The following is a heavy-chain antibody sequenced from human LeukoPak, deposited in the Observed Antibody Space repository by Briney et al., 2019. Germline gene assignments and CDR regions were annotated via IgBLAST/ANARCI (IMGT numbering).Heavy chain of an antibody. Sequence: SLRLSCAASGFTFDDYAMHWVRQAPGKGLEWVSGISWNSGSIGCADSVKGRFTISRDNAKNSLYLQMNSLRAEDTALYYCAKDNYDSSGYYDYWGQGTLVTVSS. CDR3: AKDNYDSSGYYDY. CDR1: GFTFDDYA. J-gene: IGHJ4*02. V-gene: IGHV3-9*01. CDR2: ISWNSGSI. D-gene: IGHD3-22*01.